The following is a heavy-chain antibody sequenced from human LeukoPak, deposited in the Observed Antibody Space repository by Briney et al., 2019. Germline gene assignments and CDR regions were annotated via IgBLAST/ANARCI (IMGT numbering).Heavy chain of an antibody. V-gene: IGHV3-30*02. Sequence: GSLRLSCAASGFTFSSYGMHWVRQAPGKGLEWVAFIRYDGSNKYYADSVKGRFTISRDNSKNTLYLQMNSLRAEDTAVYYCAKDPTVTMGPHYFDYWGQGTLVTVSS. CDR3: AKDPTVTMGPHYFDY. CDR2: IRYDGSNK. J-gene: IGHJ4*02. CDR1: GFTFSSYG. D-gene: IGHD4-17*01.